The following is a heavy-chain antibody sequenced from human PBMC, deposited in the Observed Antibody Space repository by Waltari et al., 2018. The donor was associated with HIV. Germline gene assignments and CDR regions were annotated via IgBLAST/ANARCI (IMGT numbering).Heavy chain of an antibody. V-gene: IGHV1-2*06. Sequence: QVQLVQSGAEVRKPAASVKVSCKASGYTFPGYYLHWLRQAPGQGLEWMGRINPNSGGTNYAQKFQARVTMTRDTSIGAAYMELSSLRPNDTAVYYCARVTTVTGDSYFYYGMDVWGQGTTVTVSS. CDR3: ARVTTVTGDSYFYYGMDV. CDR1: GYTFPGYY. CDR2: INPNSGGT. J-gene: IGHJ6*02. D-gene: IGHD4-17*01.